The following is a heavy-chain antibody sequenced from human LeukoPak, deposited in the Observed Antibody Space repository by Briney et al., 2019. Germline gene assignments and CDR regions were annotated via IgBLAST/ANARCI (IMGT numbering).Heavy chain of an antibody. CDR3: ARGVVTDDYYMDA. CDR2: LYANDNT. J-gene: IGHJ6*03. Sequence: SQTLSLTCSVSGGSISSGRYYWTWIRQPAGKGLEWIGRLYANDNTNYDPSLESRVSISVDTSKGQFYLQLTSVTAADTAVYFCARGVVTDDYYMDAWGKGITVIVSS. D-gene: IGHD2-21*02. V-gene: IGHV4-61*02. CDR1: GGSISSGRYY.